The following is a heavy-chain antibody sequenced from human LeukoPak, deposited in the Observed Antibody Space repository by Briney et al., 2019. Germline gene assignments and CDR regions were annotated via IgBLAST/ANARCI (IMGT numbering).Heavy chain of an antibody. D-gene: IGHD3-10*01. CDR2: ISQNGDNT. J-gene: IGHJ4*02. CDR1: GFSFSSYV. Sequence: GGSLRLSCSVSGFSFSSYVLHWVRQAPRKGLESVSGISQNGDNTYYADSVKGRFTISKDNSENTLYLQMNSLRPEDTAVYYCMNPNHYGSGRWGQGTLVTVSS. CDR3: MNPNHYGSGR. V-gene: IGHV3-64D*06.